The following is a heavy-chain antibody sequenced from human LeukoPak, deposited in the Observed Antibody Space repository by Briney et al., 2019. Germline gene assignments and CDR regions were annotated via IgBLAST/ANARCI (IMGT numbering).Heavy chain of an antibody. V-gene: IGHV1-18*01. CDR2: ISAYNGNT. CDR1: GYTFTSYG. J-gene: IGHJ3*02. CDR3: ARDLIFWGSAVAFDI. D-gene: IGHD7-27*01. Sequence: ASVKVSCKASGYTFTSYGISWVRQAPGQGLEWMGWISAYNGNTNYARKLQGRVTMTTDTSTSTAYMELRSLRSDDTAVYYCARDLIFWGSAVAFDIWGQGTMVTVSS.